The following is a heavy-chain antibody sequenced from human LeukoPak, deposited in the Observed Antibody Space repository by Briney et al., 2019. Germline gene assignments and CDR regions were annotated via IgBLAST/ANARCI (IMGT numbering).Heavy chain of an antibody. CDR1: GFTFSSYG. V-gene: IGHV3-30*18. CDR2: ISYDGSNK. CDR3: AKDLAHGYSYGDSDYFDY. Sequence: GGSLRLSCAASGFTFSSYGMHWVRQAPGKGLEWVAVISYDGSNKYYADSVKGRFTISRDNSKNTLYLQMNSLRAEDTAVYYCAKDLAHGYSYGDSDYFDYWGQGTLVTVSS. D-gene: IGHD5-18*01. J-gene: IGHJ4*02.